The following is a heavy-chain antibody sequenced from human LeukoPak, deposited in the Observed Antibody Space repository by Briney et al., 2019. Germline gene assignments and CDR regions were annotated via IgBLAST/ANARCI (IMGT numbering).Heavy chain of an antibody. J-gene: IGHJ6*03. CDR2: INHSGST. V-gene: IGHV4-34*01. Sequence: SETLSLTCAVYGGSFSGYYWSWIRQPPGKGLEWIGEINHSGSTNYNPSLKSRVTISVDTSKNQFSLELSSVTAADTAVYYCARAHPYYYYYYYMDVWGKGTTVTVSS. CDR1: GGSFSGYY. CDR3: ARAHPYYYYYYYMDV.